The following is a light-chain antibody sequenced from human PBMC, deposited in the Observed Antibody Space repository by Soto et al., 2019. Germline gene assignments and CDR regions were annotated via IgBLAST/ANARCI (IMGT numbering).Light chain of an antibody. CDR2: GAS. V-gene: IGKV1-39*01. Sequence: DIQLTQSPSSLSASVGDRGTITCRSSQSIHNYLNWYQQKPGKAPNLLIYGASSLQSGVSSRFSGSGSGTDFTLTISSLQPEDSATYYCQQSYSCPFTFGPGTKVEIK. CDR1: QSIHNY. J-gene: IGKJ3*01. CDR3: QQSYSCPFT.